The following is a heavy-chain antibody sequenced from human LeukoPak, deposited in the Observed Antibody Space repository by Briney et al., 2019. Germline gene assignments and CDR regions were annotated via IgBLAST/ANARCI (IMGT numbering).Heavy chain of an antibody. D-gene: IGHD1-26*01. J-gene: IGHJ4*02. V-gene: IGHV4-59*01. CDR3: ARGVEAREDYFEY. CDR1: GGSISSYY. CDR2: IYYSGST. Sequence: PSETLSLTCTVSGGSISSYYWSWIRQPPGKGLEWIGYIYYSGSTNYNPSLKSRVTISVDTSKNQFSLKLSSVTAADTAVYYCARGVEAREDYFEYWGQGTLVTVSS.